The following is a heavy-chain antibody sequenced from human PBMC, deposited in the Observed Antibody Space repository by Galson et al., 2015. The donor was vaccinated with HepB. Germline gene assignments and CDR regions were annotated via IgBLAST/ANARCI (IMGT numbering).Heavy chain of an antibody. CDR1: GFIFNNYW. CDR2: IKEDGGAK. J-gene: IGHJ4*02. CDR3: VRDPAVGMQPY. Sequence: SLRLSCAASGFIFNNYWMSWVRQAPGKGLEWVANIKEDGGAKFYVDSVKGRFTISRDNAKNSLYLQLNSLRAEDTAVYYCVRDPAVGMQPYWGQGTLVTVSS. D-gene: IGHD1-14*01. V-gene: IGHV3-7*01.